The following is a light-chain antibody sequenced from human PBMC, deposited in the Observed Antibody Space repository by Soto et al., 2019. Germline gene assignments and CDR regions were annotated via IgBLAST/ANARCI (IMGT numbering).Light chain of an antibody. CDR1: QSVSSD. CDR2: GAS. Sequence: EIVMTQSPATLSVSPGERATLSCRASQSVSSDLAWYHQKPGQAPRLLIYGASTRATGIPARFSGSGSGTEFTLTISSLQSEDFAVYFCQQYNNWPRNTFGQGTKVDIK. V-gene: IGKV3-15*01. CDR3: QQYNNWPRNT. J-gene: IGKJ2*01.